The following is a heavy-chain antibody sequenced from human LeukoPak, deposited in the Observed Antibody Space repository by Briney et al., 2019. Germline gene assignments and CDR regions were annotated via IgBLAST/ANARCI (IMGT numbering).Heavy chain of an antibody. D-gene: IGHD6-13*01. CDR3: AREGTAAGTARSFDY. CDR1: GGSISSYY. CDR2: IYTSGST. J-gene: IGHJ4*02. V-gene: IGHV4-4*07. Sequence: PSETLSLTCTVSGGSISSYYWSWIRQPAGKGLEGIGRIYTSGSTNYNPSLKSRVTMSVDTSKNQFSLKLSSVTAADTAVYYCAREGTAAGTARSFDYWGQGTLVTVSS.